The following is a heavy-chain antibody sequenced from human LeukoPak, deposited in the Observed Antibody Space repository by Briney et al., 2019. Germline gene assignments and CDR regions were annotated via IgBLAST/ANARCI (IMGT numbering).Heavy chain of an antibody. CDR2: VNPNCGTT. CDR1: GYTFSSYD. Sequence: ASVKVSCKASGYTFSSYDIAWVRQAPGQGLEWMGWVNPNCGTTGYARKFRGAVTISSDASVTSAYMEVSSLTSEDTAVYFCARAVRNQLLLEEWGQVTLITVSS. V-gene: IGHV1-8*01. D-gene: IGHD2-2*01. CDR3: ARAVRNQLLLEE. J-gene: IGHJ4*02.